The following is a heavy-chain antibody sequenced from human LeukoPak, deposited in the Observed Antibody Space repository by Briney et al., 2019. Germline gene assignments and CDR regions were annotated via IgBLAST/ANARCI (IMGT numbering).Heavy chain of an antibody. D-gene: IGHD2-15*01. J-gene: IGHJ4*02. Sequence: GESLTLSCAVSAFTFSSYCMHCVSQPPGKVLEWVAVISYDGSNKYYADSVKGRFTISRDNSKNTLYLQMNSLRAEDTAVYYCASLGLGYCSGGSCYQGAIGDYWGQGTLVTVSS. CDR2: ISYDGSNK. CDR1: AFTFSSYC. V-gene: IGHV3-30*03. CDR3: ASLGLGYCSGGSCYQGAIGDY.